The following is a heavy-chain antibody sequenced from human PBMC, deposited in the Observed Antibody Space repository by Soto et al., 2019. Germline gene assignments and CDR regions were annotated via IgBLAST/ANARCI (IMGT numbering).Heavy chain of an antibody. CDR3: ARDHYYDSSGYYEVLGMDV. J-gene: IGHJ6*02. CDR1: GGTFSSYA. Sequence: SVKVSCKASGGTFSSYAISWVRQAPGQGLEWMGGIIPIFGTANYAQKFQGRVTITADKSTSTAYMELSSLRSEDTAVYYCARDHYYDSSGYYEVLGMDVWGQGTTVTVSS. V-gene: IGHV1-69*06. D-gene: IGHD3-22*01. CDR2: IIPIFGTA.